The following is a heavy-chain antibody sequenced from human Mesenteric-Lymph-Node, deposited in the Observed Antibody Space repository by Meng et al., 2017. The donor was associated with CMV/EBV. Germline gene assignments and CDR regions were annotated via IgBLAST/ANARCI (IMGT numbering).Heavy chain of an antibody. CDR2: IYYSGST. J-gene: IGHJ4*02. CDR3: ARHFHGNYYFDN. V-gene: IGHV4-39*01. D-gene: IGHD4-23*01. CDR1: GGSISSSSYY. Sequence: SETLSLTCTVSGGSISSSSYYWGWIRQPPGKGLEWIGSIYYSGSTYYNPSLKSRVTISVDTSKNQFSLKLSSVTAADTAVYYCARHFHGNYYFDNWGQGTRVPSPQ.